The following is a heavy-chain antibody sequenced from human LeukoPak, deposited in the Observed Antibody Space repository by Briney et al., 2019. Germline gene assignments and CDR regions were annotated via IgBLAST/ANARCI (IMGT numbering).Heavy chain of an antibody. Sequence: PSETLSLTCTASGGSVSSHFWSWIRRPPGKGLEWIGYIYDSGSTNYNPSLKSRVTMSVDMSKNQFSLKVRSVTGADTAVYYCARCYYDNNGVSDAFDIWGQGIMVTVSS. D-gene: IGHD3-22*01. CDR2: IYDSGST. CDR3: ARCYYDNNGVSDAFDI. CDR1: GGSVSSHF. J-gene: IGHJ3*02. V-gene: IGHV4-59*02.